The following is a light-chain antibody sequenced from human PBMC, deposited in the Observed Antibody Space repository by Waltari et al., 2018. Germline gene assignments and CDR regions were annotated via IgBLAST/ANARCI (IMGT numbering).Light chain of an antibody. CDR2: YAS. CDR1: QGISNY. J-gene: IGKJ1*01. CDR3: QQHNSYPT. V-gene: IGKV1-16*01. Sequence: DIKMTQSPSSLSASVGDTVTITCRASQGISNYLAWYQQKPGKAPKPLIYYASNLESGVPSRFSGSGSGTDFTLTISSLQPEDFATYYCQQHNSYPTFGQGTKVEIK.